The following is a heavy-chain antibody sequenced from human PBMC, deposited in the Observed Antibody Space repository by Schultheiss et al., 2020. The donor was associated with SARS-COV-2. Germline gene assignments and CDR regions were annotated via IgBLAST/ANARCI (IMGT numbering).Heavy chain of an antibody. V-gene: IGHV2-5*01. J-gene: IGHJ4*02. CDR1: GFSLSTSGVG. CDR2: IYWNDDK. CDR3: AHSLDCSSTSCYDASGGVWITGISYYFDY. Sequence: SGPTLVKPTQTLTLTCTFSGFSLSTSGVGVGWIRQPPGKALEWLALIYWNDDKRYSPSLKSRLTITKDTSKNQVVLTMTNMDPVDTATYYCAHSLDCSSTSCYDASGGVWITGISYYFDYWGQGTLVTVSS. D-gene: IGHD2-2*01.